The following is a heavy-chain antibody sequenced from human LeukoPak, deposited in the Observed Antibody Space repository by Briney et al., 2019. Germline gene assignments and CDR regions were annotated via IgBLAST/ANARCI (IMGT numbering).Heavy chain of an antibody. J-gene: IGHJ4*02. CDR3: ARAPSRTAHTDY. V-gene: IGHV4-34*01. D-gene: IGHD1-14*01. Sequence: SETLSLTCAVYGGSFSGYYWSWIRQPPGKGLEWIGEINHSGSTNYNPSLKSRVTISVDTSKNQFSLKLSSVTAADTAVYYCARAPSRTAHTDYWGQGTLVTVSS. CDR1: GGSFSGYY. CDR2: INHSGST.